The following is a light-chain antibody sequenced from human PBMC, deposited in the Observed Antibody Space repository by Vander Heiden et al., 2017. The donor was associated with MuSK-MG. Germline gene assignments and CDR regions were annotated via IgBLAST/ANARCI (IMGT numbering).Light chain of an antibody. CDR3: TSYTSSSTLV. J-gene: IGLJ2*01. CDR2: YVI. V-gene: IGLV2-14*03. Sequence: QSDLTQPAAVSGSPGQSITISCTGTSSDVGGYKYVSGYPHPPGTAPMLMVCYVINLPSGVSTCFFASLACTTASPTTSGLQAEDVAEYYCTSYTSSSTLVFGGGTKLTVL. CDR1: SSDVGGYKY.